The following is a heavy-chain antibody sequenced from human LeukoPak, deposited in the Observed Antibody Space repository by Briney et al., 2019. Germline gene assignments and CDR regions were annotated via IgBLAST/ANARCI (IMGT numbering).Heavy chain of an antibody. CDR2: IDFSGGYT. D-gene: IGHD1-26*01. V-gene: IGHV3-11*05. Sequence: GGSLRLSCAASGFSFSDYYMTWIRQAPGKGLEWVSTIDFSGGYTHYADSVKGRFTISRDNSKNTLYLQMNSLRAEDTAIFYCAKDLQGDVGATDYWGQGTLVTVSS. CDR1: GFSFSDYY. J-gene: IGHJ4*02. CDR3: AKDLQGDVGATDY.